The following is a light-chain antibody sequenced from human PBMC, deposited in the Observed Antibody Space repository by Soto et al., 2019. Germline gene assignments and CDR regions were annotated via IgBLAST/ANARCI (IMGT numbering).Light chain of an antibody. Sequence: QSVLTQPASVSGSPGQAITISCTGTSSDVGSYNLVSWYQHHPGKAPKLMLYEGSRRPSGVSNRVSGSKSGNTASLTISGLQAEDEADYYCCSYAGGSTLVFGGGTKLTVL. J-gene: IGLJ3*02. CDR1: SSDVGSYNL. CDR3: CSYAGGSTLV. V-gene: IGLV2-23*01. CDR2: EGS.